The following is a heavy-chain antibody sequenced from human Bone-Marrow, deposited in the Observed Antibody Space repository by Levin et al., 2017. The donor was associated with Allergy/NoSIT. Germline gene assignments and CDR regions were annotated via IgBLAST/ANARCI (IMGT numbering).Heavy chain of an antibody. CDR2: IYYSGNT. CDR3: ARDEGIAVGHFDF. Sequence: SETLSLTCTVSGGSISEYYWSWIRQPPGKGLEWIGYIYYSGNTAHNPSLKGRVTISVDTSRNQFSLRLSSVTAADTAVYYCARDEGIAVGHFDFWGQGTLVTVSS. J-gene: IGHJ4*02. V-gene: IGHV4-59*01. D-gene: IGHD6-19*01. CDR1: GGSISEYY.